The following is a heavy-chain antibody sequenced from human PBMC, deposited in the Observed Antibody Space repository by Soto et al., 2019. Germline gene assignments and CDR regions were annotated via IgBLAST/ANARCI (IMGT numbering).Heavy chain of an antibody. CDR1: GCSISSGGYY. Sequence: PSETLSLTCTVSGCSISSGGYYWSWIRQHPGKGLEWIGYIYYSGSTYYNPSLKSRVTISVDTSKNQFSLKLSSVTAADTAVYYCAIISAGVTIFGVARPHYGMDVWGQGTTVTVSS. CDR2: IYYSGST. D-gene: IGHD3-3*01. J-gene: IGHJ6*02. V-gene: IGHV4-31*03. CDR3: AIISAGVTIFGVARPHYGMDV.